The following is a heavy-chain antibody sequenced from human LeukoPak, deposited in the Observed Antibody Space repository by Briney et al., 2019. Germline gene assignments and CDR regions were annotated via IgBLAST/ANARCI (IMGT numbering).Heavy chain of an antibody. CDR3: ARVYYDSSGSIMPFDY. V-gene: IGHV4-34*01. D-gene: IGHD3-22*01. CDR2: INHSGST. J-gene: IGHJ4*02. CDR1: GGSFSGYY. Sequence: SETLSLTCAVYGGSFSGYYWSWIRQPPGKGLEWMGEINHSGSTNYNPSLKSRVTISVDTSKNQFYLKLSSVTAADTAVYYCARVYYDSSGSIMPFDYWGQGTLVTVSS.